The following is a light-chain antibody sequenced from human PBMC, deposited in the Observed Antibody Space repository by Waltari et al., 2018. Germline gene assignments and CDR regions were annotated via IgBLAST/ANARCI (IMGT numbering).Light chain of an antibody. J-gene: IGKJ3*01. CDR3: QQYNNWPPGVT. V-gene: IGKV3-15*01. Sequence: EIVMTQSPATLSVSPGERATPSCRASPSVSSNLAWYQQKPGQAPRLLIYGASTRATGIPARFSGSGSGTEFTLTISSLQSEDFAVYYCQQYNNWPPGVTFGPGTKVDIK. CDR1: PSVSSN. CDR2: GAS.